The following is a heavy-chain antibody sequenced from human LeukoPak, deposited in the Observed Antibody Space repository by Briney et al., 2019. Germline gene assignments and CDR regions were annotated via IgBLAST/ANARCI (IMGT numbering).Heavy chain of an antibody. CDR1: GYTFTGYY. CDR2: INPNSGGT. Sequence: GASVKVSCKASGYTFTGYYMHWLRQAPGQGLEWMGWINPNSGGTNYAQKSQGRVTMTRDTSISTAYMELSRLRSDDTAVYYCARDSDIVATCSWFDPWGQGTLVTVSS. J-gene: IGHJ5*02. V-gene: IGHV1-2*02. D-gene: IGHD5-12*01. CDR3: ARDSDIVATCSWFDP.